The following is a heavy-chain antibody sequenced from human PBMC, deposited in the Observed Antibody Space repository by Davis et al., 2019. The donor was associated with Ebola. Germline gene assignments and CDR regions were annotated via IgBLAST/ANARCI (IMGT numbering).Heavy chain of an antibody. J-gene: IGHJ6*02. CDR3: ARGFYGSGSYALGYYGMDV. V-gene: IGHV4-34*01. Sequence: MPSETLSLTCAVHGGSFSGYYWSWIRQPPGKGLEWIGEMDHSGSTYYNPSLKSRVTISVDRSKNQFSLKLSSVTAADTAVYYCARGFYGSGSYALGYYGMDVWGQGTTVTVSS. D-gene: IGHD3-10*01. CDR1: GGSFSGYY. CDR2: MDHSGST.